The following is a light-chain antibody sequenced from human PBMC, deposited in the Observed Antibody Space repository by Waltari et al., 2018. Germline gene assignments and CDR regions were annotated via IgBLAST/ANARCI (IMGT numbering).Light chain of an antibody. Sequence: EIVLTQSPGTLSLSPGERATLSCRASQSLSRTYLAWYHQRPGQPPSLLIYGASNRAAGVPDRFSGGGSGTDFSLTISRLEPEDFALYYCQQYVSSPWTFGQGTKVEIK. CDR3: QQYVSSPWT. CDR2: GAS. J-gene: IGKJ1*01. CDR1: QSLSRTY. V-gene: IGKV3-20*01.